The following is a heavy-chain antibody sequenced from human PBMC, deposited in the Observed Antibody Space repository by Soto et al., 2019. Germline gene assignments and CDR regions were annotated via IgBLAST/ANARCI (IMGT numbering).Heavy chain of an antibody. CDR3: AKDTQPSQVGFGELPNCYYYYGMDV. D-gene: IGHD3-10*01. Sequence: GGSLRLSCAASGFTFSSYAMSWVRQAPGKGLEWVSAISGSGGRTYYADSVKGRVTISRDNSKNTLYLQMNSLRAEDTAVYYCAKDTQPSQVGFGELPNCYYYYGMDVWGQGTTVTVSS. V-gene: IGHV3-23*01. J-gene: IGHJ6*02. CDR1: GFTFSSYA. CDR2: ISGSGGRT.